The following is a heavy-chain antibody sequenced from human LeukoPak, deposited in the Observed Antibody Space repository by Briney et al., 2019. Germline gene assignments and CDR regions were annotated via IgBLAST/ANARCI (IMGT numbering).Heavy chain of an antibody. D-gene: IGHD6-19*01. CDR1: GVAFSNYY. CDR3: KRGVAGHPD. CDR2: INHTGYT. V-gene: IGHV4-34*01. J-gene: IGHJ4*02. Sequence: PSETLSLTCAVSGVAFSNYYWSWIRQSPRQGLEWIGEINHTGYTNYNPSLKSRVTISVDTSKNQFSLLLTSLTAADAAVYYCKRGVAGHPDWGQGTLVTVSS.